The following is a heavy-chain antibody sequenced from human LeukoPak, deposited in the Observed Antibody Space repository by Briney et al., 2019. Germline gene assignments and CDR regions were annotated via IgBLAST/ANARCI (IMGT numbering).Heavy chain of an antibody. CDR2: IYWDDDK. D-gene: IGHD4-17*01. CDR3: AHRPNDYGDYEWFDY. CDR1: GFSLRTSGVG. Sequence: SGPTLVKPTQTLTLTSTFSGFSLRTSGVGVGWIRQPPGKALEWLALIYWDDDKRYIPSLKSRLTITKDTSKNQVVLTMTNMDPVDTATYSCAHRPNDYGDYEWFDYWGQGTLVTVSS. V-gene: IGHV2-5*02. J-gene: IGHJ4*02.